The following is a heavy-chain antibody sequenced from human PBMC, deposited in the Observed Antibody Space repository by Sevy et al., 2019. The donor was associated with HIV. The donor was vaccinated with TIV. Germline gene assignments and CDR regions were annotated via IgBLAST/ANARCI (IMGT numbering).Heavy chain of an antibody. CDR2: IYTSGST. CDR1: GGSISSYY. CDR3: ASIAAAGDYYYGMDV. D-gene: IGHD6-13*01. J-gene: IGHJ6*02. Sequence: SETLSLTCTVSGGSISSYYWCWIRQPAGMGLEWIGRIYTSGSTNYNPSLKSRVTMSVDTSKNQFSLKLSSVTAADTAVYYCASIAAAGDYYYGMDVWGQGTTVTVSS. V-gene: IGHV4-4*07.